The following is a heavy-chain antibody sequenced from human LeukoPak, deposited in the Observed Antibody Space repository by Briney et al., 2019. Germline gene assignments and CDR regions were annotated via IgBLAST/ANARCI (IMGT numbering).Heavy chain of an antibody. CDR1: GYIFTDYY. Sequence: GASVKVSCKACGYIFTDYYLHWVRQAPGQGLEWMGWINPNSGLTNYAKRFQDRVTMTADTFVSTAYMQLTRLTSDDSAVYYCARDIVVVPAVEAEDCWGQGTLVTVTS. J-gene: IGHJ4*02. V-gene: IGHV1-2*02. CDR2: INPNSGLT. CDR3: ARDIVVVPAVEAEDC. D-gene: IGHD2-21*01.